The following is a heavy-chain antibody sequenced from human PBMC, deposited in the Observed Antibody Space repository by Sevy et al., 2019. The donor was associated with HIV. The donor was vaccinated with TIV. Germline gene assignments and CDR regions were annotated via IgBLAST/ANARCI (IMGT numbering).Heavy chain of an antibody. CDR3: ARALQNYYYGMDV. CDR1: GDSISNYY. J-gene: IGHJ6*02. CDR2: IYYSRST. V-gene: IGHV4-59*01. Sequence: SETLSLTCTVSGDSISNYYWSWIRQPPGKGLEWIGYIYYSRSTNYNPSLQSRVTISVDKSKNQFSLKLSSVTAADTAVYYCARALQNYYYGMDVWGQGTTVTVSS. D-gene: IGHD3-16*02.